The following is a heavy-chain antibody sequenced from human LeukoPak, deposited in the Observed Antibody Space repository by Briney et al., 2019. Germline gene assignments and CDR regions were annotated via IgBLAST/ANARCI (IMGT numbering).Heavy chain of an antibody. CDR2: INHSGST. CDR3: ARRIPWFDP. V-gene: IGHV4-34*01. D-gene: IGHD2-21*01. Sequence: SETLSLTCAVYGGSFSGYYWSWIRQPPGKGLEWIGEINHSGSTNYNPSLKSRVTMSVDTSKNQFSLKLSSVTAADTAVYYCARRIPWFDPWGQGTLVTVSS. CDR1: GGSFSGYY. J-gene: IGHJ5*02.